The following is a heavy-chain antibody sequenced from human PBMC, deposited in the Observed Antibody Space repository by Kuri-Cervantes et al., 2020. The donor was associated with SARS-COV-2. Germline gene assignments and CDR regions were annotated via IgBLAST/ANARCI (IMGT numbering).Heavy chain of an antibody. J-gene: IGHJ2*01. D-gene: IGHD6-19*01. Sequence: SETLSLTCTVSGGSITNSYWNWIRQPPGKGLEWIGYIHYNGNTNYNPSLKSRITMSVDTSKNQISLELTSVTAADTAMYFCARGNGAVATSGYWYFGLWGRGTLVTVSS. V-gene: IGHV4-59*01. CDR3: ARGNGAVATSGYWYFGL. CDR1: GGSITNSY. CDR2: IHYNGNT.